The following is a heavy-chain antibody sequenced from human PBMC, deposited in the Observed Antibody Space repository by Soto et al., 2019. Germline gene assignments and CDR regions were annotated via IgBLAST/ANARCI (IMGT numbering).Heavy chain of an antibody. CDR2: ISGSGFKK. V-gene: IGHV3-23*01. CDR1: GFTFSAYG. CDR3: AKNQGVELVPLATVDWFDP. D-gene: IGHD1-26*01. Sequence: PGGSLRLSCAASGFTFSAYGIHWVRQAPGKGLEWVSSISGSGFKKYYADSVKGRFTISRDNSKSTVYLELNNLSAEDTAVYHCAKNQGVELVPLATVDWFDPWGQGSVVTVSS. J-gene: IGHJ5*02.